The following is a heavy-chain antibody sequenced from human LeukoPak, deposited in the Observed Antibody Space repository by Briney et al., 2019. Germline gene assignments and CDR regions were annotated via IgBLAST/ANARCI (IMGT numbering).Heavy chain of an antibody. CDR3: AKGEVGNYYYYYGMDV. Sequence: RPGGSLRLSCAASGFTFSDYAMNWVRQAPGKGLEWVSAISASGGSTYYADSVKGRFTISRDNSKNTLYLQMNSLRAEDTAIYYCAKGEVGNYYYYYGMDVWGQGTTVTVSS. V-gene: IGHV3-23*01. CDR2: ISASGGST. D-gene: IGHD2-2*01. J-gene: IGHJ6*02. CDR1: GFTFSDYA.